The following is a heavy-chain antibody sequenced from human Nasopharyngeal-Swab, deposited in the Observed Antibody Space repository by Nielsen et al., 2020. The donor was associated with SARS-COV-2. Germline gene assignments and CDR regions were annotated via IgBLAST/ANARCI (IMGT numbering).Heavy chain of an antibody. Sequence: VRQAPGKGLEWVAVIWYDGSNKYYADSVKGRFTISRDNSKNTLYLQMNSLRAEDTAVYYCARASYYYGSGSYSPFDPWGQGTLVTVSS. CDR2: IWYDGSNK. V-gene: IGHV3-33*01. J-gene: IGHJ5*02. CDR3: ARASYYYGSGSYSPFDP. D-gene: IGHD3-10*01.